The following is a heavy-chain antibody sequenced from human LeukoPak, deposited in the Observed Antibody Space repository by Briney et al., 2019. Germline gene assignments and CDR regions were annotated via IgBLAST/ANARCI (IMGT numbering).Heavy chain of an antibody. V-gene: IGHV3-21*01. J-gene: IGHJ6*03. Sequence: GGSLRLSCAASGFTFSSYSMNWVRQAPGKGLEWVSSISSSSSYIYYADSVKGRFTISRDNAKNSLYLQMNSLRAEDTGVYYCARVGYDFWSGYSYYYYYYMDVWGKGTTVTVSS. CDR3: ARVGYDFWSGYSYYYYYYMDV. CDR1: GFTFSSYS. D-gene: IGHD3-3*01. CDR2: ISSSSSYI.